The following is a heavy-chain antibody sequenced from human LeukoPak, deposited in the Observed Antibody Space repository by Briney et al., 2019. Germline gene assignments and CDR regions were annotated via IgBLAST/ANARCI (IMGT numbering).Heavy chain of an antibody. Sequence: GGSLRLSCAASGYTFSSYSMNWVRQAPGKGLEWVSSISSSSSYIYYADSVKGRFTISRDNAKNSLYLQMNSLRAEDTAVYYCARDGDPGIVGATTGNDAFDIWGQGTMVTVSS. CDR3: ARDGDPGIVGATTGNDAFDI. CDR2: ISSSSSYI. J-gene: IGHJ3*02. CDR1: GYTFSSYS. D-gene: IGHD1-26*01. V-gene: IGHV3-21*01.